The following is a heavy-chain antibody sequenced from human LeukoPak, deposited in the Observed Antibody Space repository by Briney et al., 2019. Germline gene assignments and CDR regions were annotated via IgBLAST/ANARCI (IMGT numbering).Heavy chain of an antibody. Sequence: PGGSLRLSCAASGFTFSSYSMNWVRQAPGKGLERVSSISSSSSYICYADSVKGRFTISRDNAKNSVYLQMDSLRAEDTAVYYCARGFGGYCSSTSCLVTIDYWGQGIPVTVSS. CDR1: GFTFSSYS. V-gene: IGHV3-21*01. J-gene: IGHJ4*02. CDR3: ARGFGGYCSSTSCLVTIDY. D-gene: IGHD2-2*01. CDR2: ISSSSSYI.